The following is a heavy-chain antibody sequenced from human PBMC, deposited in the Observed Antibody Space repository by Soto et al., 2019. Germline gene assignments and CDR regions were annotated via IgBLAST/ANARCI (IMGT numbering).Heavy chain of an antibody. CDR3: ARLGGSGSYTIDY. CDR1: GFTFSSYG. Sequence: QVQLVESGGGVVQPGRSLRLSCAASGFTFSSYGMHWVRQAPGKGLEWVALIWYDGSNKYYADSVKGRFTISRDNSKNTLYLQMNGLRAEDTAVYYCARLGGSGSYTIDYWGQGTLVTVSS. V-gene: IGHV3-33*01. J-gene: IGHJ4*02. CDR2: IWYDGSNK. D-gene: IGHD3-10*01.